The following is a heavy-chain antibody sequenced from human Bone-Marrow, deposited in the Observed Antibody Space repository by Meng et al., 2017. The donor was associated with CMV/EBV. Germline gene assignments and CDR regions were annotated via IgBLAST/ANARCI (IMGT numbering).Heavy chain of an antibody. V-gene: IGHV1-2*02. D-gene: IGHD5-12*01. J-gene: IGHJ4*02. CDR2: LNPNSGVT. Sequence: ASVKVSCKASGYTFSGYYIHWARQAPGRGLEWMGWLNPNSGVTTYGQMLQGRVTMTRDKSSSTAYMEVSRLTSDDTAIYYCSRGYEAGVPHFDYWGQGTLVTVSS. CDR3: SRGYEAGVPHFDY. CDR1: GYTFSGYY.